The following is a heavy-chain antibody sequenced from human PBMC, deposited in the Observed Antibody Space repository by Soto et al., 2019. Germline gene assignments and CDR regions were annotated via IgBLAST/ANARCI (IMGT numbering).Heavy chain of an antibody. V-gene: IGHV4-59*01. CDR3: ARGNRGYRSNWFDP. J-gene: IGHJ5*02. D-gene: IGHD2-15*01. Sequence: PSETLSLTCTVSGGSISSYYWRWIRQPPGKGLEWIGYIYYSGSTNYNPSLKSRVTISVDTSKNQFSLKLSSVTAADTAVYYCARGNRGYRSNWFDPWGQGTLVTVSS. CDR1: GGSISSYY. CDR2: IYYSGST.